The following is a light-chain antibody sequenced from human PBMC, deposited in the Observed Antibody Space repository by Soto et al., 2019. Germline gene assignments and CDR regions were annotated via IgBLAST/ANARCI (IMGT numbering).Light chain of an antibody. V-gene: IGLV2-23*01. CDR3: CSYSGSNTVI. CDR1: SRDVGSFNL. Sequence: QSALTQPASVSGSPGQSITISCTGTSRDVGSFNLVCWYQQHPGKAPKLMIYEGTKRPSGVSNRFAGSKSGYTASLTISGIQAEDEADYHCCSYSGSNTVIFGGGTKLTVL. CDR2: EGT. J-gene: IGLJ2*01.